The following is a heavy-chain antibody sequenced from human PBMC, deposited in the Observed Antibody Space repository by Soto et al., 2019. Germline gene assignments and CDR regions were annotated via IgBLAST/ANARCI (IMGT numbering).Heavy chain of an antibody. V-gene: IGHV1-18*04. J-gene: IGHJ4*02. CDR3: AIYHLELFRFDY. D-gene: IGHD2-2*01. CDR1: DFSFTSHG. Sequence: VASVKVSCKAYDFSFTSHGISWVLQAPGQGLEWMGWISLYNGNTNYAQQFQGRVTMTTDTSTSTAYMELRSLRSDDTAMYFCAIYHLELFRFDYWGRGTLVTVYS. CDR2: ISLYNGNT.